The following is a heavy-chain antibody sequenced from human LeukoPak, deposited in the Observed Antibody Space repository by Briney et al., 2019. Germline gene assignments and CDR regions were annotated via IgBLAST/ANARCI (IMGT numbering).Heavy chain of an antibody. CDR3: ARNRGRPYYYDSSGYLDY. CDR1: GYTFTSYG. D-gene: IGHD3-22*01. CDR2: ISAYNGNT. Sequence: GASVKVSCKASGYTFTSYGISWARQAPGQGLEWMGWISAYNGNTNYAQKLQGRVTMTTDTSTSTAYMELRSLRSDDTAVYYCARNRGRPYYYDSSGYLDYWGQGTLVTVSS. V-gene: IGHV1-18*01. J-gene: IGHJ4*02.